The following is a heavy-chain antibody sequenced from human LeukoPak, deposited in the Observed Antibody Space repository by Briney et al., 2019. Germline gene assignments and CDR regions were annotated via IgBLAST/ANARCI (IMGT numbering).Heavy chain of an antibody. D-gene: IGHD6-19*01. Sequence: SETLSLTCAVSGYSISSGYYWGWIRQPPGKGLEWIGSIYHSGSTDYNPSLKSRVTISVDTSKNQFSLKLSSVTAVGTAVYYCARRGSGWYLNDYWGQGTLVTVSS. CDR2: IYHSGST. J-gene: IGHJ4*02. V-gene: IGHV4-38-2*01. CDR1: GYSISSGYY. CDR3: ARRGSGWYLNDY.